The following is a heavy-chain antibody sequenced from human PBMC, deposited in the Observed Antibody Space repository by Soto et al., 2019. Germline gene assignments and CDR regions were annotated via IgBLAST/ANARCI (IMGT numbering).Heavy chain of an antibody. J-gene: IGHJ4*02. CDR1: GDTFTFYS. D-gene: IGHD3-10*01. CDR2: INPILSMS. CDR3: ASSYGSGYRAFDS. V-gene: IGHV1-69*02. Sequence: QVQLVQSGAEVKKPGSSVRVSCKASGDTFTFYSINWVRQAPGLGREWMGRINPILSMSNYAQRLQGRVTMTADKSTSTAYMELSSLRSEDTDMYYCASSYGSGYRAFDSWGQGALVTVSS.